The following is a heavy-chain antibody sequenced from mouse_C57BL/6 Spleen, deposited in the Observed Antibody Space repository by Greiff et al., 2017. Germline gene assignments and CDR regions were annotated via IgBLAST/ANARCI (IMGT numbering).Heavy chain of an antibody. V-gene: IGHV1-80*01. J-gene: IGHJ4*01. CDR2: IYPGDGDT. D-gene: IGHD1-1*01. Sequence: QVQLQQSGAELVKPGASVKISCKASGYAFSSYWMNWVKQRPGKGLEWIGQIYPGDGDTNYNGKFKGKATLTADKSSSTAYMQRSSLTSEDSAVYFCAPITTVVARNYAMDYWGQGTSVTVSS. CDR1: GYAFSSYW. CDR3: APITTVVARNYAMDY.